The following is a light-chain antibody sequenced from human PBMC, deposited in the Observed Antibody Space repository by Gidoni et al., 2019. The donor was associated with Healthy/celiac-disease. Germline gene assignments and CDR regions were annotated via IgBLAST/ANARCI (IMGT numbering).Light chain of an antibody. CDR2: GAS. CDR1: QSVSSN. J-gene: IGKJ2*01. V-gene: IGKV3-15*01. CDR3: QQYNNWPLMYT. Sequence: EILMPQSPATRSVSPGERATLSCRASQSVSSNLAWYQQKPGQAPRLLIYGASTRATGIPARFSGSGSGTEFTLTISSLQSEDFAVYYCQQYNNWPLMYTFGQGTKLEIK.